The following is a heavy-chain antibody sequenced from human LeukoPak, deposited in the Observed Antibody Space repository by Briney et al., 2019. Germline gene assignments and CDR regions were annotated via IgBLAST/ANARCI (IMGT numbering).Heavy chain of an antibody. V-gene: IGHV4-59*11. CDR1: GGSISSHY. J-gene: IGHJ4*02. Sequence: SETLSLTCTVSGGSISSHYWSWIRQPPGKGLEWIGYIYYSGSTNYNPSLKSRVTISVDTSKNQFSLKLSSVTAADTAVYYCARSEDGYNIGYFDYWGQGTLVTSPQ. CDR2: IYYSGST. D-gene: IGHD5-24*01. CDR3: ARSEDGYNIGYFDY.